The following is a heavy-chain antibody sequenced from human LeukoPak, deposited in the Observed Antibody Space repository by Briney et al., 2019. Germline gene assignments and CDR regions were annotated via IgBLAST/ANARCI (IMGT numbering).Heavy chain of an antibody. CDR2: INPSGGST. J-gene: IGHJ4*02. D-gene: IGHD3-10*01. CDR3: ARRGLGELYNTLFHY. Sequence: GASVKVSCEASGYTFTSYYMHCVPQAPGQGLEWMGIINPSGGSTSYAQKFQGRVTMTRDTSTSTVYMELSSLRSEDTAVYYCARRGLGELYNTLFHYWGQGTLVTVSS. CDR1: GYTFTSYY. V-gene: IGHV1-46*03.